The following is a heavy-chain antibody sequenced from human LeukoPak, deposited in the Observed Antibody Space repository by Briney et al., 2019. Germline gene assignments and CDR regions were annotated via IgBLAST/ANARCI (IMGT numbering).Heavy chain of an antibody. D-gene: IGHD4-17*01. CDR3: ARQGTVTTNDY. CDR1: GFTFSSYG. J-gene: IGHJ4*02. Sequence: PGGSLRLSCAASGFTFSSYGMHWVRQAPGKGLEWVAVIWYDGSNKYYADSVKGRFTISRDNSKNTLYLQMNSLRAEDTAVYYCARQGTVTTNDYWGQGTLVTVSS. V-gene: IGHV3-33*01. CDR2: IWYDGSNK.